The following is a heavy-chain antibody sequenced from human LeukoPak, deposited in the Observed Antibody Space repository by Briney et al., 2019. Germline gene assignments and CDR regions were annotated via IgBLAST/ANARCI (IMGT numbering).Heavy chain of an antibody. CDR3: ARLHDYGDRGDAFDI. D-gene: IGHD4-17*01. J-gene: IGHJ3*02. CDR1: GYSFTSYW. Sequence: GESLKISCKGSGYSFTSYWIGWVRQMPGKGLEWLGIIYPGDSDTRYSPSFQGPVTISADKSISTAYLQWSSLKASDTAMYYCARLHDYGDRGDAFDIWGQGTMVTVSS. V-gene: IGHV5-51*01. CDR2: IYPGDSDT.